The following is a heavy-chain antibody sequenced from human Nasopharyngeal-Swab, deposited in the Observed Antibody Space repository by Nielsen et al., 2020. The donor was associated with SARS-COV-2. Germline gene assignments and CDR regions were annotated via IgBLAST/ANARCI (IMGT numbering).Heavy chain of an antibody. J-gene: IGHJ4*02. CDR3: ARETYGDRSY. Sequence: GESLKISCAASGFTFSSYSMNWVRQAPGKGLEWVSSISSSSSYIYYADSVKGRFTISRHNAKNSLYLQMNSLRAEDTAVYYCARETYGDRSYWGQGTLVTVSS. D-gene: IGHD4-17*01. CDR1: GFTFSSYS. V-gene: IGHV3-21*01. CDR2: ISSSSSYI.